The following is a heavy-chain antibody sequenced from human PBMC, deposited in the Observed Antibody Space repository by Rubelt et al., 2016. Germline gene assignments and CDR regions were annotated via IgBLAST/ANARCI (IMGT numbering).Heavy chain of an antibody. D-gene: IGHD1-1*01. V-gene: IGHV4-4*07. Sequence: QVQLQESGPGLVKPSETLSLTCTVSGGSISSYYWSWIRQPAGKGLEWIGRIYTSGSTNYNPSFKSRVTMSVDTSKNQFSLKLCPGTAADTATYYCARDSLTQLKGVPLDSWGQGTPVSVSS. CDR3: ARDSLTQLKGVPLDS. J-gene: IGHJ4*02. CDR1: GGSISSYY. CDR2: IYTSGST.